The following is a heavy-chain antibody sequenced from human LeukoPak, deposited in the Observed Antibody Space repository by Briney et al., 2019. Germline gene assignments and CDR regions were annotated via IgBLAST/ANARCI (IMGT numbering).Heavy chain of an antibody. V-gene: IGHV1-69*13. CDR2: IIPIFGTA. J-gene: IGHJ3*02. Sequence: ASVKVSCKASGGTFSSYAISWVRQAPGQGLEWMGGIIPIFGTANYAQKFQGRVTITADESTSTAYMELSGLRSEDTAVYYCGGGYPAAGAFDIWGQGTMVTVSS. D-gene: IGHD5-12*01. CDR3: GGGYPAAGAFDI. CDR1: GGTFSSYA.